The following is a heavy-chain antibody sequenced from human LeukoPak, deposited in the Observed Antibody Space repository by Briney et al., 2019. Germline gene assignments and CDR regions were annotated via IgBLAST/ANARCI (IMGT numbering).Heavy chain of an antibody. V-gene: IGHV1-18*01. CDR3: ARDWIVVPAAMSAFDI. CDR2: ISAYNGNT. D-gene: IGHD2-2*01. CDR1: GYTFTSYG. Sequence: ASVKVSCKASGYTFTSYGISWVRQAPGQGLEWMGWISAYNGNTNYAQKLQGRVTMTTDTSTSTAYMELRSLRSDDTAVYYCARDWIVVPAAMSAFDIWGQGTMVTVSS. J-gene: IGHJ3*02.